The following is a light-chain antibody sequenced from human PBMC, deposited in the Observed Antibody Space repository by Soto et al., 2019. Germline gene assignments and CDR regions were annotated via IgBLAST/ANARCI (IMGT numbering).Light chain of an antibody. J-gene: IGKJ1*01. CDR2: GAS. CDR1: QSVSGY. CDR3: QQYGSSYTWT. Sequence: EIVLTQSPATLALSPGERATIVCRGSQSVSGYLAWYQQKPGQAPRLLIYGASSRATGIPDRFSGSGCGTAFTLTIRRLEPEDFAVYYCQQYGSSYTWTFGQGTKVDIK. V-gene: IGKV3-20*01.